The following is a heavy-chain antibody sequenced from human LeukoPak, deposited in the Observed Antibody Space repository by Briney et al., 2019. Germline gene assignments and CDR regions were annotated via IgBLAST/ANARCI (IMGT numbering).Heavy chain of an antibody. CDR2: INSDGSRT. CDR1: GFTFSSYW. CDR3: AKDRSITMVRGVYYYFDY. D-gene: IGHD3-10*01. Sequence: GGSLRLSCAASGFTFSSYWMHWVRQAPGKGLVWVSRINSDGSRTDYADSVKGRFTISRDNSKNTLYLQMNSLRAEDTAVYYCAKDRSITMVRGVYYYFDYWGQGTLVTVSS. J-gene: IGHJ4*02. V-gene: IGHV3-74*01.